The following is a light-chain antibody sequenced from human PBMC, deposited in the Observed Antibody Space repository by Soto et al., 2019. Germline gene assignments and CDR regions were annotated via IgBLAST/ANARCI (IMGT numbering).Light chain of an antibody. J-gene: IGKJ5*01. CDR3: QQRHSWVT. Sequence: EIVLIPSPATLSLSPGERATLSCRASQSVSTYLAWFQQKPGQAPRLLIYDASTRATGIPARFSGSGSGTDFTLTISMLEPEDFAIYYCQQRHSWVTFGQGTRLEIK. CDR2: DAS. V-gene: IGKV3-11*01. CDR1: QSVSTY.